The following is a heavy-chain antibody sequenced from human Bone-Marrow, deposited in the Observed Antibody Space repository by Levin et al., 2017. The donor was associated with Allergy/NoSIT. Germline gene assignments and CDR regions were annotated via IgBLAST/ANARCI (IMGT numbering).Heavy chain of an antibody. CDR3: SRSGSFAAMTGYYFDS. D-gene: IGHD3-9*01. CDR2: IYYSRST. Sequence: SETLSLTCSVSGGSINSGDHFWSWVRQPPGKGLEWIGYIYYSRSTSYSPSLKSRLTISVDTSKNQCSLKLNSVTAGDTAEDFCSRSGSFAAMTGYYFDSWGQGTLVTVSS. V-gene: IGHV4-30-4*01. J-gene: IGHJ4*02. CDR1: GGSINSGDHF.